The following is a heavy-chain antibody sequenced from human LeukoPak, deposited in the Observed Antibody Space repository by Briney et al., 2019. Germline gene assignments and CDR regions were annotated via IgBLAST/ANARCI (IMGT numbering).Heavy chain of an antibody. CDR3: ATSRGYCSSASCTPFDY. CDR1: GYTFTGYY. Sequence: ASVKVSCKASGYTFTGYYIHLVRQAPGQGLEWVGWINPNSGGTNYAQKFQGRVTMTRDTSISTAYMELSRLRSDDTAVFYCATSRGYCSSASCTPFDYWGQGTLVTVSS. D-gene: IGHD2-2*01. J-gene: IGHJ4*02. CDR2: INPNSGGT. V-gene: IGHV1-2*02.